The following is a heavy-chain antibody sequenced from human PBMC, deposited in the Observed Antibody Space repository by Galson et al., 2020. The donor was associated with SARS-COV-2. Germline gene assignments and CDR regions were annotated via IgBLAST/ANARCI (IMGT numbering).Heavy chain of an antibody. CDR2: ISSSSSYI. V-gene: IGHV3-21*01. CDR1: GFTFSSYS. J-gene: IGHJ4*02. D-gene: IGHD3-22*01. Sequence: RGSLRLSCAASGFTFSSYSMNWVRQAPGKGLEWVSSISSSSSYIYYADSVKGRFPISRDNAKNSLYLQMTSLRAEDTAVYYCARDGHYYDRSGYYYNWGQGTLVTVSS. CDR3: ARDGHYYDRSGYYYN.